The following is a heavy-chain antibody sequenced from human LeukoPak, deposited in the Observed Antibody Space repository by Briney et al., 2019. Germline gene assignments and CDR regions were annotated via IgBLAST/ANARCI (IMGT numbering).Heavy chain of an antibody. CDR3: AREFPDY. V-gene: IGHV3-7*01. CDR1: GFTFGTYW. J-gene: IGHJ4*02. D-gene: IGHD2-21*01. CDR2: IKEDGSEK. Sequence: GGSLRLSCAASGFTFGTYWMTWVRQAPGKGLEWVANIKEDGSEKYYVDSVKGRFTISRDNAKKSLYLQMNSLRVEDTAIYYCAREFPDYWGQGILVTVSS.